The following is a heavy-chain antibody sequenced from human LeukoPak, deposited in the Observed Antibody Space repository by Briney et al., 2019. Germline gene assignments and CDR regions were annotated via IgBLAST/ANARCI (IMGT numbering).Heavy chain of an antibody. D-gene: IGHD3-22*01. CDR2: ISSSRSYI. V-gene: IGHV3-21*01. CDR3: ARDSTGHTPENYYPHTDTLHYYYYMDV. Sequence: PGGSLRLSCAASGFTFSSYSMNWVRQAPGKGLEWVSFISSSRSYIYYADSVKGRFTISGDNAKNSLYLQMNSLRAEDTAVYYCARDSTGHTPENYYPHTDTLHYYYYMDVWGKGTTVTISS. J-gene: IGHJ6*03. CDR1: GFTFSSYS.